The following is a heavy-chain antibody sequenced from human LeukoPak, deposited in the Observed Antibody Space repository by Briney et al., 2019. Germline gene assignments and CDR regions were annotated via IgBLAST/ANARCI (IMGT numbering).Heavy chain of an antibody. Sequence: GGSLRLSCAASGFTFSSYAMSWVRQAPGKGLEWVSAISGSGGSTYYADSVKGRFTISRGNSKNTLYLQMNSLRAEDTAVYYCAKVGDILTGYYFDYWGQGTLVTVSS. CDR3: AKVGDILTGYYFDY. V-gene: IGHV3-23*01. CDR2: ISGSGGST. CDR1: GFTFSSYA. J-gene: IGHJ4*02. D-gene: IGHD3-9*01.